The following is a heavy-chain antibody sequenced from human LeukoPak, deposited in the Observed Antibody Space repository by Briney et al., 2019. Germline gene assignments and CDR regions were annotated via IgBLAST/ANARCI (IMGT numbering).Heavy chain of an antibody. Sequence: GGSLRLSCAASGFTFSSYWMYWVRQGPGKGLVWVSRINSDGSNRSYADSVRGRFTISRDNAKNTLYLQMNSLRAEDMAVYYCIGGSYNSFDYWGQGTLVTVSS. D-gene: IGHD1-1*01. CDR3: IGGSYNSFDY. J-gene: IGHJ4*02. V-gene: IGHV3-74*01. CDR2: INSDGSNR. CDR1: GFTFSSYW.